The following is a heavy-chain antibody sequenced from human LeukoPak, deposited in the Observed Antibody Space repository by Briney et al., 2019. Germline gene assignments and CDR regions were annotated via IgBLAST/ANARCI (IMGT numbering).Heavy chain of an antibody. Sequence: GGSLRLSCAASGFTFSVYEMNWVRQAPGKGLEWFSYITSGGGTIYYADSVKGRFTISRDNAKNSLYLQMNSLRADDTATYYCSRGFNYAFDYWGQGTLVTVSS. J-gene: IGHJ4*02. D-gene: IGHD2-2*01. CDR2: ITSGGGTI. V-gene: IGHV3-48*03. CDR3: SRGFNYAFDY. CDR1: GFTFSVYE.